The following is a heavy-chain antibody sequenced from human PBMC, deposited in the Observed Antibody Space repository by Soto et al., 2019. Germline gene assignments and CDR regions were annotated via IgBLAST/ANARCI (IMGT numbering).Heavy chain of an antibody. V-gene: IGHV1-18*01. J-gene: IGHJ4*02. CDR2: ISAYNGNT. CDR1: GYSFTSYG. Sequence: SVKLSYQASGYSFTSYGISWVRQAPGQGLEWMGWISAYNGNTNYAQKLQGRVTMTTDTSTSTAYMELRSLRSDDTAVYYCARDSGIAARNFDYWGQGTLVTVSS. CDR3: ARDSGIAARNFDY. D-gene: IGHD6-6*01.